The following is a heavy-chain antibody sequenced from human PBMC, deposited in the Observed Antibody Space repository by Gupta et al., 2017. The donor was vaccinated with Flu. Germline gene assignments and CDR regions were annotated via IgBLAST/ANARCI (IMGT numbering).Heavy chain of an antibody. CDR2: IFSNDEK. Sequence: QVTLKESGPVLVKPTETLTLTCTVSGFSLSNARMGVSWIRQPPGKALEWLAHIFSNDEKSYSTSLKSRLTISKDTSKSQVVLTMTNMDPVDTATYYCARIRVVGATFSFLRRHTSRYFDYWGQGTLVTVSS. CDR1: GFSLSNARMG. D-gene: IGHD1-26*01. CDR3: ARIRVVGATFSFLRRHTSRYFDY. V-gene: IGHV2-26*01. J-gene: IGHJ4*02.